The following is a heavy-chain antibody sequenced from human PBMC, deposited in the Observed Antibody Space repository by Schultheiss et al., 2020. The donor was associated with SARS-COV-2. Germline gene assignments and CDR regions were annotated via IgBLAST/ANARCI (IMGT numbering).Heavy chain of an antibody. CDR3: VKGDSSGYYYRGDAFDI. Sequence: GGSLRLSCSASGFTFSSYAMHWVRQAPGKGLEYVSAISSNGGSTYYADSVKGRFTISRDNSKNTLYLQMSSLRAEDTAVYYCVKGDSSGYYYRGDAFDIWGQGTMVTVSS. V-gene: IGHV3-64D*06. D-gene: IGHD3-22*01. J-gene: IGHJ3*02. CDR2: ISSNGGST. CDR1: GFTFSSYA.